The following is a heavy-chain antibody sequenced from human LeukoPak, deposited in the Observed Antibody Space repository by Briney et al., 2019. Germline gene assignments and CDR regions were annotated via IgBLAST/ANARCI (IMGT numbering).Heavy chain of an antibody. CDR1: GVTPSVAT. J-gene: IGHJ4*02. D-gene: IGHD2-8*01. Sequence: PGGSLRHSSGQPGVTPSVATGSSGRQAPGKELEWVSGINWDGGSTGYADSVKGRFTISRDNATNSLYLQMNSLRAEDTAFYYCAGREPYDIDYWCQGSPV. V-gene: IGHV3-20*03. CDR2: INWDGGST. CDR3: AGREPYDIDY.